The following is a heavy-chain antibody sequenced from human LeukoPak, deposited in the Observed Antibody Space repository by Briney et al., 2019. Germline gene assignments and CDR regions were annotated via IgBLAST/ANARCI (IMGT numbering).Heavy chain of an antibody. CDR1: GGSISSYY. J-gene: IGHJ4*02. Sequence: SETLSLTCTVSGGSISSYYWSWIRQPAGKGLEWIGRIYTSGSTNYNPSLKSRVTVSADTSKNQFSLKLTSLTATDTAIYYCARGFHWGGYYFDYWGQGTLVTVSS. CDR3: ARGFHWGGYYFDY. D-gene: IGHD7-27*01. CDR2: IYTSGST. V-gene: IGHV4-4*07.